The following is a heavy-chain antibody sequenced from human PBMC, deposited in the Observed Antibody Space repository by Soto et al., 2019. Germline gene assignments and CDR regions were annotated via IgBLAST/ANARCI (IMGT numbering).Heavy chain of an antibody. CDR3: AKSVYTVVTRYYFDY. Sequence: GGSLRLSCAASGFTFSSYNMNWVRQAPGKGLEWVSAISSSGGNTYYADSVKGRFTISRDNSKTTLYLQMNSLRAEDTAVYYCAKSVYTVVTRYYFDYWGQGTLVTVSS. V-gene: IGHV3-23*01. CDR2: ISSSGGNT. D-gene: IGHD2-21*02. J-gene: IGHJ4*02. CDR1: GFTFSSYN.